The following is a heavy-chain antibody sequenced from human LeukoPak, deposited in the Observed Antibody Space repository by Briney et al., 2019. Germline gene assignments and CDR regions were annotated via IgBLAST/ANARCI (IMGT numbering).Heavy chain of an antibody. CDR3: AKEGDYSHYGPVGY. Sequence: ASVKVSCTASGYTFTTYAMHWVRQAPGQGLEWMGWISGYNGNTNYAQKFQGRVTMTTDTSTSTAYVELRSLRSDDTAVYYCAKEGDYSHYGPVGYWGQGTLVTVSS. CDR1: GYTFTTYA. D-gene: IGHD4-11*01. J-gene: IGHJ4*02. V-gene: IGHV1-18*01. CDR2: ISGYNGNT.